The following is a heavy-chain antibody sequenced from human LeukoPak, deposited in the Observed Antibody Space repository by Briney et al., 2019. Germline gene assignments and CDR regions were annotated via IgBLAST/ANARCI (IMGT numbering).Heavy chain of an antibody. CDR3: ARVHCSSTSCYEDYYYYGMDV. CDR1: GYTFTSYA. CDR2: IIPIFGTA. D-gene: IGHD2-2*01. V-gene: IGHV1-69*13. Sequence: ASVTVSCKASGYTFTSYAISWVRQAPGQGLEWMGGIIPIFGTANYAQKFQGRVTITADESTSTAYMELSSLRSEDTAVYYCARVHCSSTSCYEDYYYYGMDVWGQGTTVTVSS. J-gene: IGHJ6*02.